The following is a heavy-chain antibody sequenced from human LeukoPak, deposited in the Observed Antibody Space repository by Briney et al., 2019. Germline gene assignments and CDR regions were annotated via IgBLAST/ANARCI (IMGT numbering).Heavy chain of an antibody. D-gene: IGHD4-17*01. Sequence: SETLSLTCTVSGGSISSYYWSWIRQPPGKGLEWIGYIYYSGSTNYNPSLKSRVTISVDTSKNQFSLKLSSVTAADTAVYYCASAYGDYAFDYWGQGTLVTISS. J-gene: IGHJ4*02. CDR1: GGSISSYY. V-gene: IGHV4-59*01. CDR2: IYYSGST. CDR3: ASAYGDYAFDY.